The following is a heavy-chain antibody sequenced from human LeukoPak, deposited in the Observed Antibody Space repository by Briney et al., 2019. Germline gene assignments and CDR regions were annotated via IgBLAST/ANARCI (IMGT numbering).Heavy chain of an antibody. Sequence: ASVKVSCKASGYTFTSYGISWVRQAPGQGLEWMGWISAYNGNTNYAQKLQGRVTMTTDTSTSTAYMELRSPRSDDTAVYYCARSEYGIAARRSYYYYGMDVWGQGTTVTVSS. V-gene: IGHV1-18*01. D-gene: IGHD6-6*01. J-gene: IGHJ6*02. CDR2: ISAYNGNT. CDR3: ARSEYGIAARRSYYYYGMDV. CDR1: GYTFTSYG.